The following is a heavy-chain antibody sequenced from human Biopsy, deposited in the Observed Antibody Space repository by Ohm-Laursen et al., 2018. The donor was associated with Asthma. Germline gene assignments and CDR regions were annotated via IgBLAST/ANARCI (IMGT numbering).Heavy chain of an antibody. V-gene: IGHV3-30*03. CDR1: GFTFSSYG. CDR2: ISYDGSNK. D-gene: IGHD3-3*01. J-gene: IGHJ4*02. CDR3: ASQSSGADFWSGYYYFDY. Sequence: SLRLSCAASGFTFSSYGMYWVRQAPGKGLEWVAVISYDGSNKYYADSVKGRFTISRDNSKNTLYLQMNSLRAEDTAVYYCASQSSGADFWSGYYYFDYWGQGTLVTVSS.